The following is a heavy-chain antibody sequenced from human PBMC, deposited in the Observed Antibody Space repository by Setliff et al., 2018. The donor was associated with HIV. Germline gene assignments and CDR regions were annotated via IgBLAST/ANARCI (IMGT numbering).Heavy chain of an antibody. Sequence: PGGSLRLSCAASGFIFSTFPMHWVRQAPGKGLEWVAVMSGDANSQYYADSVRGRFTIARDNSKNTVYLQMNSLTTEDTAVYDCARDRNCVNGCYSSADHWGLGTLVTVSS. CDR2: MSGDANSQ. D-gene: IGHD2-21*01. J-gene: IGHJ4*02. CDR3: ARDRNCVNGCYSSADH. CDR1: GFIFSTFP. V-gene: IGHV3-30*01.